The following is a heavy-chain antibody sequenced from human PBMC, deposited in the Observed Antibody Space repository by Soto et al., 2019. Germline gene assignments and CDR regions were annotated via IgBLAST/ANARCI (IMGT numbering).Heavy chain of an antibody. CDR3: AKERCSSTSCYVDYYYYMDV. CDR1: GFTFSSYG. Sequence: GGSLRLSCAASGFTFSSYGMHWVRQAPGKGLEWVAVISYDGSNKYYADSVKGRFTICRDNSKNTLYLQMNSLRAEDTAVYYCAKERCSSTSCYVDYYYYMDVWGKGTTVTVSS. V-gene: IGHV3-30*18. D-gene: IGHD2-2*01. J-gene: IGHJ6*03. CDR2: ISYDGSNK.